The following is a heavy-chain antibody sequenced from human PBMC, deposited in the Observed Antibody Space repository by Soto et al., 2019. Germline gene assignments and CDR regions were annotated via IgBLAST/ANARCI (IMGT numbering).Heavy chain of an antibody. CDR3: VRDGGRHQMERRGWYDP. Sequence: QVQLQESGPGLVKPSQTLSLTCTVSGVSITSGYYYWAWFRQQPGRGLEWIGYISYSGNTWYNPSLESRLTISRDTSKNQFYLNLSSMTAADTAVYYCVRDGGRHQMERRGWYDPWGQGILVTVSS. V-gene: IGHV4-31*03. CDR1: GVSITSGYYY. CDR2: ISYSGNT. D-gene: IGHD1-1*01. J-gene: IGHJ5*02.